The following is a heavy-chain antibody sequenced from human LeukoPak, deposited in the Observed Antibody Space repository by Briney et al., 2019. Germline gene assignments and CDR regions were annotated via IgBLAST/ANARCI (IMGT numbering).Heavy chain of an antibody. J-gene: IGHJ5*02. Sequence: SETLSLTCTVSGGSISSSSYYWGWIRQPPGKGLEWIGSIYHSGSTYYNPSLKSRVTISVDTSKNQFSLKLSSVTAADTAVYYCARAPGFNWFDPWGQGTLVTVSS. CDR1: GGSISSSSYY. CDR2: IYHSGST. CDR3: ARAPGFNWFDP. D-gene: IGHD2-15*01. V-gene: IGHV4-39*07.